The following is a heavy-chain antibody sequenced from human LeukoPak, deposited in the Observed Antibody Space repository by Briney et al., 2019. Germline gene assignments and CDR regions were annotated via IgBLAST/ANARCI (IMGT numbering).Heavy chain of an antibody. CDR3: ARRYCSSTSCYVDY. CDR2: INPNSGGT. Sequence: ASVKVSCKASGYTFTGYYMHWVRQAPGQGLEWMGWINPNSGGTNYAQKFQGRVTMTRATSIRTAHMELSRLRSDATAVYYCARRYCSSTSCYVDYWGQGTLVTVSS. V-gene: IGHV1-2*02. CDR1: GYTFTGYY. J-gene: IGHJ4*02. D-gene: IGHD2-2*01.